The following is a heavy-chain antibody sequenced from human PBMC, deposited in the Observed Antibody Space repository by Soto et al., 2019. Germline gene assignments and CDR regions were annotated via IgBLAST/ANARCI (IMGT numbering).Heavy chain of an antibody. V-gene: IGHV3-53*01. Sequence: PGGSLRLSCAISCFSVSSNYLSRVRQAPGKGLEWVSVHYSGGSTYYADSVQGRFTISRDKSNNTLYLQMRRVRAEDTAVYFCARHRHPRGTVGATSPLDPWGQGTQVTVSS. D-gene: IGHD1-26*01. J-gene: IGHJ5*02. CDR2: HYSGGST. CDR3: ARHRHPRGTVGATSPLDP. CDR1: CFSVSSNY.